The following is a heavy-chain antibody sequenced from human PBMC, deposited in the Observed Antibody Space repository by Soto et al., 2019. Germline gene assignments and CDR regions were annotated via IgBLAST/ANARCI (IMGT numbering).Heavy chain of an antibody. Sequence: EVQLLESGGDLVQPGGSLRLSCAASGFTFSSYAMSWVRQAPGKGLEWVSGISSTGDTIYYADSVKGRFTISRDISKNTLYLQMSSLRAEDTAVYYCAKTRYYVSGTRAFDIWGQGTMVTVSS. CDR2: ISSTGDTI. CDR1: GFTFSSYA. D-gene: IGHD3-10*01. CDR3: AKTRYYVSGTRAFDI. V-gene: IGHV3-23*01. J-gene: IGHJ3*02.